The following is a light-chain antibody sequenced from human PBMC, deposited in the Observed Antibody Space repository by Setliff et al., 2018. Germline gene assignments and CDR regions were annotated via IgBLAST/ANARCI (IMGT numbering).Light chain of an antibody. V-gene: IGLV2-14*01. J-gene: IGLJ1*01. CDR3: NAYTSGTTYV. CDR1: SSDVGSYDL. Sequence: QSALTQPASVSGSPGQSITISCSGTSSDVGSYDLVSWYQQHPGTAPKLIISDVSDRPSGVSNRFSGSKSGNTASLTISGLQTEDEADYYCNAYTSGTTYVFGTGTKVTVL. CDR2: DVS.